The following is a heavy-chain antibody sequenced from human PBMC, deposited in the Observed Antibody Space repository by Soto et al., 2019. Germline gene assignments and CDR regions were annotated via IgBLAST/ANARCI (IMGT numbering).Heavy chain of an antibody. Sequence: PXESLTISCKGSGYSFSSYWIGLVRQMPGKGLEWMGIIYPGDSDTRYSPSFQGQVTISVDKSSSTAYLQWSSLKASDTAMYYCARQDGWYRTYYFGMDVWGQGTTVTVSS. D-gene: IGHD6-19*01. V-gene: IGHV5-51*01. CDR3: ARQDGWYRTYYFGMDV. CDR1: GYSFSSYW. CDR2: IYPGDSDT. J-gene: IGHJ6*02.